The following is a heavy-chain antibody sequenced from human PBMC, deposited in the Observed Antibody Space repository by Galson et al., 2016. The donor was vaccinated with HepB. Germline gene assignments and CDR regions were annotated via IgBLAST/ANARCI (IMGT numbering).Heavy chain of an antibody. CDR2: IGIAADT. V-gene: IGHV3-13*01. Sequence: SLRLSCAASGFTSGFTFSNYDMHWVRQIPGKGLEWVSAIGIAADTYYPGSVKGRLTISRENAKNSLYLQMNSLRAGDTAVYYCVTGRYYGGFDYWGQGTLVTVSS. J-gene: IGHJ4*02. D-gene: IGHD1-26*01. CDR1: GFTFSNYD. CDR3: VTGRYYGGFDY.